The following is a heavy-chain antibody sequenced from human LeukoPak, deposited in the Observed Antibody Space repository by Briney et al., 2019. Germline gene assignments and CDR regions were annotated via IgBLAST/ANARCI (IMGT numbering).Heavy chain of an antibody. CDR2: IYSSGST. CDR1: GGSISSGSYY. Sequence: SQTLSLTCTVSGGSISSGSYYWSWIRQPAGKGLEWIGRIYSSGSTNYNPSLKSRVTISLDTSKNQFSLKLCSVTAADTAVYYCARDQLMVRGDKASLDYWGQGTLVTVSS. J-gene: IGHJ4*02. D-gene: IGHD3-10*01. CDR3: ARDQLMVRGDKASLDY. V-gene: IGHV4-61*02.